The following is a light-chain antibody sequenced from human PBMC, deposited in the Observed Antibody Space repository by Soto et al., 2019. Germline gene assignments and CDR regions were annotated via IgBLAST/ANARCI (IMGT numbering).Light chain of an antibody. Sequence: QSALTQPASVSGSPGQSITISCTGTSSDVGGYKHVAWYQQYPGKAPKLIIFEVSDRPSGVSNRFSGSNSGNTASLSISGLQPEDEADYYCSSYKSGATLVFGGGTQLTVL. V-gene: IGLV2-14*01. CDR1: SSDVGGYKH. J-gene: IGLJ2*01. CDR2: EVS. CDR3: SSYKSGATLV.